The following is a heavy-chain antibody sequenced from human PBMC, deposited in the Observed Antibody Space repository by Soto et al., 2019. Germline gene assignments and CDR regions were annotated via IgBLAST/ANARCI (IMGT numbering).Heavy chain of an antibody. CDR3: ARAGYSRYDLTFDY. Sequence: SETLSLTCAVSGGAISSGGYSWSWIRQPPGKGLEWIGYIYHSGSTYYNPSLKSRITISIDRSKNQFSLKLRSVTAADTAVYYCARAGYSRYDLTFDYRGQGTLVTVSS. D-gene: IGHD5-12*01. J-gene: IGHJ4*02. V-gene: IGHV4-30-2*01. CDR2: IYHSGST. CDR1: GGAISSGGYS.